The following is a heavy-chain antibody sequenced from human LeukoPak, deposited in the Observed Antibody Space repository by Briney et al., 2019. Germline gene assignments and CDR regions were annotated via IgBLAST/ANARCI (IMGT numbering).Heavy chain of an antibody. CDR1: GFTFSNYG. Sequence: PGGSLRLSCAASGFTFSNYGMHWVRQAPGKGLEWVAVIWYDGSNKYYGDSVKGRFTISRDNSKNTLYLQMNSLRAEDTAVYYCAKDGGLWVSAHWGDSWGRGTLVTVSS. CDR3: AKDGGLWVSAHWGDS. D-gene: IGHD7-27*01. V-gene: IGHV3-33*06. CDR2: IWYDGSNK. J-gene: IGHJ4*02.